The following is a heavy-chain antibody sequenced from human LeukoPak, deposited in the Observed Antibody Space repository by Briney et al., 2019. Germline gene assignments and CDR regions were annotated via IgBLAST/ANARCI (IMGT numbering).Heavy chain of an antibody. CDR1: GGSISSYY. J-gene: IGHJ6*03. CDR3: ARAGPRTYYDFWSGYPGLYYYYMDV. V-gene: IGHV4-34*01. D-gene: IGHD3-3*01. Sequence: SETLSLTCTVSGGSISSYYWSWIRQPPGKGLEWIGEINHSGSTNYNPSLKSRVTISVDTSKNQFSLKLSSVTAADTAVYCARAGPRTYYDFWSGYPGLYYYYMDVWGKGTTVTVSS. CDR2: INHSGST.